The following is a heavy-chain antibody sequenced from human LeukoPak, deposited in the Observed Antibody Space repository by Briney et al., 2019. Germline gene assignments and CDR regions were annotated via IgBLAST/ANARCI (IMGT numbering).Heavy chain of an antibody. CDR3: ARGTSSGWYLFDY. CDR2: MNPNSGNT. D-gene: IGHD6-19*01. J-gene: IGHJ4*02. V-gene: IGHV1-8*03. Sequence: ASVKVSCKASGYTFTSYDINWVRQATGQGLEWMGWMNPNSGNTGYAQKFQGRVTITRNTSVSTAYMELSSLRSEDTAVYYCARGTSSGWYLFDYWGQGTLVTVSS. CDR1: GYTFTSYD.